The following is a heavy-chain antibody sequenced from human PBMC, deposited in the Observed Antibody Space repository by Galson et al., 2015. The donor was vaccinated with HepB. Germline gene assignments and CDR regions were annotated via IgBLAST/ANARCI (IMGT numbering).Heavy chain of an antibody. CDR1: GFTFSDYY. CDR3: ARVDGDYVWVGDFDY. Sequence: SLRLSCAASGFTFSDYYMSWIRQAPGKGLEWVSYISSSSSYTNYADSVKGRFTISRDNAKNSLYLQMNSLRAEDTAVYYCARVDGDYVWVGDFDYWGQGTLVTVSS. CDR2: ISSSSSYT. V-gene: IGHV3-11*05. D-gene: IGHD3-16*01. J-gene: IGHJ4*02.